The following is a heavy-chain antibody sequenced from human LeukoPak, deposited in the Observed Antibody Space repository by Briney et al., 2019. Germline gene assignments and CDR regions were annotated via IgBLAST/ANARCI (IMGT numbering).Heavy chain of an antibody. D-gene: IGHD2-2*01. Sequence: PSETLSLTCSVSGGSISSGGYYWSWIRQHPGKGLEWIGYIYYSGSTYYNPSLKSRVTISVDTSKNQFSLNLSSVTVADTAVYYCARTDGDSSNTCFFDYWGQGTLVTVSS. V-gene: IGHV4-31*03. J-gene: IGHJ4*02. CDR3: ARTDGDSSNTCFFDY. CDR2: IYYSGST. CDR1: GGSISSGGYY.